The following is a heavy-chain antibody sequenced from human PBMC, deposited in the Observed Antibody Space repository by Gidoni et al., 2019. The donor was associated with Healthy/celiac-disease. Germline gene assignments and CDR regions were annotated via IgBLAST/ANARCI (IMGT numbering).Heavy chain of an antibody. V-gene: IGHV3-21*01. Sequence: EVQLVESGGGLVKPGGSLRLSCAASGFPFSSYSLNWVRQAPGKGLEWVSSISSSSSYIYYADSVKGRFTISRDNAKNSLYLQMNSLRAEDTAVYYCARSIVGDSTKYYFDYWGQGTLVTVSS. J-gene: IGHJ4*02. CDR2: ISSSSSYI. CDR3: ARSIVGDSTKYYFDY. CDR1: GFPFSSYS. D-gene: IGHD1-26*01.